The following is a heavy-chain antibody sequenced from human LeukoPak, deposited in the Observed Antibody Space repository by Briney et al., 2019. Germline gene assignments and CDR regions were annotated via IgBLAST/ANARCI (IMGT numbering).Heavy chain of an antibody. CDR3: AKVSIAAAYTTFDY. D-gene: IGHD6-13*01. J-gene: IGHJ4*02. V-gene: IGHV3-23*01. CDR1: GFTFSSFP. CDR2: ISGSGGST. Sequence: PGGSLRLSCAVSGFTFSSFPFHWVRQAPGKGLEWVSAISGSGGSTYYADSVKGRFTISRDNSKNTLYLQMNSLRAEDTAVYYCAKVSIAAAYTTFDYWGQGTLVTVSS.